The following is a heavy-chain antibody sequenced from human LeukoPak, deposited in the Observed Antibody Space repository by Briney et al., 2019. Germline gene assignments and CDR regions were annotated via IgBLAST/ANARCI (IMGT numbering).Heavy chain of an antibody. J-gene: IGHJ1*01. D-gene: IGHD3-22*01. Sequence: SLKVSCAASLVTSRTYTISCGRQAPGQGLEWRGRIIPLIGVANYAQKFQSRVTITADKSTSTGYMQLSSLRSEDTAVYYCARGAEWYYDSSGYYPPEYFQHWGQGTLVTVSS. CDR3: ARGAEWYYDSSGYYPPEYFQH. V-gene: IGHV1-69*02. CDR1: LVTSRTYT. CDR2: IIPLIGVA.